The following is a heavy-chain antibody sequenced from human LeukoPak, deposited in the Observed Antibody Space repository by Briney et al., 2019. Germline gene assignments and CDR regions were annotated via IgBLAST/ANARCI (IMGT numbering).Heavy chain of an antibody. D-gene: IGHD3-16*01. CDR1: GGSISSGSYY. CDR2: TYTSGST. V-gene: IGHV4-61*02. J-gene: IGHJ3*02. CDR3: ASLLGEGDAFDI. Sequence: SETLSLTCTVSGGSISSGSYYWSWIRQSAGKGLEWIGRTYTSGSTNYNPSLKSRVTISVDTSKNQFSLKLSSVTAADTAVYYCASLLGEGDAFDIWGQGTMVTVSS.